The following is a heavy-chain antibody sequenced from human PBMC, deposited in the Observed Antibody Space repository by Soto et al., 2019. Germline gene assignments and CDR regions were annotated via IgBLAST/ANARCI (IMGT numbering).Heavy chain of an antibody. CDR3: ARATWSDS. J-gene: IGHJ5*01. Sequence: AAVKVSFKASGYTFTSYYIHWVRQAPGQGLEWMGVINPSGGSTTYAQKFQDRDTMTRDTSKSTVHMALSRLRSEDTAVYSCARATWSDSWCQGTLVTVSS. V-gene: IGHV1-46*01. CDR2: INPSGGST. CDR1: GYTFTSYY.